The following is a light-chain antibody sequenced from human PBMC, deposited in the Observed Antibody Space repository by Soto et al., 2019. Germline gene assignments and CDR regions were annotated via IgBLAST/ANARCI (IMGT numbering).Light chain of an antibody. Sequence: SVLTQPASVSGSPGQSITISCTGTSSDVGGSKYVSWYQQHPGEAPKLMIYDVSYRPSGISNRFSGSKSGNTASLTISGLQAEDEADYFCSSFGGSSTLFGGGTKLTVL. J-gene: IGLJ2*01. V-gene: IGLV2-14*01. CDR2: DVS. CDR3: SSFGGSSTL. CDR1: SSDVGGSKY.